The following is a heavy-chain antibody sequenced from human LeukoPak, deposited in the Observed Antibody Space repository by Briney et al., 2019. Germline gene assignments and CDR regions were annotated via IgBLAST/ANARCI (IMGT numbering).Heavy chain of an antibody. V-gene: IGHV4-59*01. CDR3: ARDQGGGNSWYDY. CDR1: GGSIINYY. D-gene: IGHD6-13*01. Sequence: SETLFLTCTVSGGSIINYYWSWIRQPPGKGLEWIGYMYNSGSTNYNPSLKSRVTISADTSKNQFSLRLSSVTAADTAVYYCARDQGGGNSWYDYWGQGILVTVSS. J-gene: IGHJ4*02. CDR2: MYNSGST.